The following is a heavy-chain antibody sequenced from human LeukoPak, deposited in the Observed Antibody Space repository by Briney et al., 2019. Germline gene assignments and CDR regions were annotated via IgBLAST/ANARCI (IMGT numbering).Heavy chain of an antibody. D-gene: IGHD3-3*01. Sequence: GEFLKISCKGSGYSFTSYWIGWVRQMPGKGLEWMGIIYPGDSDTRYSPSFQGQVTISADKSISTAYLQWSSLKASDTAMYYCATRGFRDFWSGYLAGGAFDIWGQGTMVTVSS. CDR2: IYPGDSDT. CDR3: ATRGFRDFWSGYLAGGAFDI. CDR1: GYSFTSYW. J-gene: IGHJ3*02. V-gene: IGHV5-51*01.